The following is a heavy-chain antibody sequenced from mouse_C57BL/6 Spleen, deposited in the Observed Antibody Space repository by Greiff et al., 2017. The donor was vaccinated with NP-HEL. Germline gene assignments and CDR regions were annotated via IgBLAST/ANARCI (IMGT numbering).Heavy chain of an antibody. V-gene: IGHV1-64*01. Sequence: QVQLQQPGAELVKPGASVKLSCKASGYTFTSYWMHWVKQRPGQGLEWIGMIHPNSGSTNYNEKFKSKATLTVDKSSSTAYMQLSSLTSEDSAVYYCARERRASYGSDYAMDYWGQGTSVTVAS. CDR2: IHPNSGST. J-gene: IGHJ4*01. D-gene: IGHD1-1*01. CDR3: ARERRASYGSDYAMDY. CDR1: GYTFTSYW.